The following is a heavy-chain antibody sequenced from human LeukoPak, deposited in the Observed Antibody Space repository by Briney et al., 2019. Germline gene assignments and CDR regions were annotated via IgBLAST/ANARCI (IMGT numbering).Heavy chain of an antibody. CDR1: GGSFSGYY. CDR2: INHSGST. CDR3: AKDRDKVELYNWFDP. D-gene: IGHD5-12*01. Sequence: PSETLSLTCAVYGGSFSGYYWSWIRQPPGKGLEWIGEINHSGSTNYNPSLKSRVTISVDTSKNQFSLKLSSVTAADTAVYYCAKDRDKVELYNWFDPWGQGTLVTVSS. V-gene: IGHV4-34*01. J-gene: IGHJ5*02.